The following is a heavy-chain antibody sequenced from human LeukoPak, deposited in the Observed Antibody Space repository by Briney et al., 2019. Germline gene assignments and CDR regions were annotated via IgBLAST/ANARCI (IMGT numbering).Heavy chain of an antibody. CDR2: INHSGST. J-gene: IGHJ5*02. CDR3: ARGLSSYYDFWSGHNWFDP. D-gene: IGHD3-3*01. Sequence: PLETLSLTCAVYGGSFSGYYWSWIRQPPGKGLEWIGEINHSGSTNYNPSLKSRVTISVDTSKNQFSLKLSSVTAADTAVYYCARGLSSYYDFWSGHNWFDPWGQGTLVTVSS. CDR1: GGSFSGYY. V-gene: IGHV4-34*01.